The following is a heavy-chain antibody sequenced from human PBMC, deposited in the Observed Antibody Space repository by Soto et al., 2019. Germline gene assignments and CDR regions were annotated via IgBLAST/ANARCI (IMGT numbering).Heavy chain of an antibody. D-gene: IGHD4-17*01. CDR1: GFTSRSYS. J-gene: IGHJ6*02. CDR2: INLFAGRT. V-gene: IGHV3-23*01. CDR3: ARGGVYGTDHYYRGMDV. Sequence: GGTRRLSGAASGFTSRSYSKNWVRKAPGKGLEWVSSINLFAGRTYYTDSVKGRFTISKDDSKSTVSLQLNSLRVDDTAIYYCARGGVYGTDHYYRGMDVWGQGRPVTVSS.